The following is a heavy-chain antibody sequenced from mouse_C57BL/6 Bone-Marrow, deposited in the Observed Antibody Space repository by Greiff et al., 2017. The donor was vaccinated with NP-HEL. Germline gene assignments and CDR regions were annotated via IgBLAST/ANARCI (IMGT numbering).Heavy chain of an antibody. J-gene: IGHJ2*01. Sequence: EVKLVESGGGLVKPGGSLKLSCAASGFTFSSYAMSWVRQTPEKRLEWVATISDGGSYTYYPDNVKGRFTISRDNAKNNLYLQMGHLKSEDTAMYYCARDRGFTTVVTFDYWGQGTTLTVSS. D-gene: IGHD1-1*01. CDR3: ARDRGFTTVVTFDY. CDR2: ISDGGSYT. CDR1: GFTFSSYA. V-gene: IGHV5-4*01.